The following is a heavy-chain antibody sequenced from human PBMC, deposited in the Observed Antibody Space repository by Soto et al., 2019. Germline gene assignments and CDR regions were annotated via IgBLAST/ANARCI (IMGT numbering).Heavy chain of an antibody. CDR1: GFIFSRFT. D-gene: IGHD3-16*01. CDR2: IDNTGSSM. CDR3: ANSILISRGYFDL. Sequence: EVQLVESGGGLVQPGGSLRLSCAASGFIFSRFTMNWVRQTPGKGLEWISHIDNTGSSMYYADSVKGRFTISRDNARNSLFLKMNSLRAEDTAVYFCANSILISRGYFDLWGRGTLVTVSS. V-gene: IGHV3-48*01. J-gene: IGHJ2*01.